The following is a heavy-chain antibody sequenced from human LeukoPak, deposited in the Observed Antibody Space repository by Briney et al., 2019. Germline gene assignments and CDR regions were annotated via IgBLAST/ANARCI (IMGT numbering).Heavy chain of an antibody. V-gene: IGHV3-74*01. J-gene: IGHJ4*02. CDR2: INSDGSST. CDR1: GFTFSSYW. D-gene: IGHD1-20*01. Sequence: PGGPLRLSCAASGFTFSSYWMNWVRKAPGKGLVWVSRINSDGSSTSYADSVKGRFTISRDNAKNTLYLQMNSLRAEDTAVYYCVRYNWNVGGYWGQGTLATVSS. CDR3: VRYNWNVGGY.